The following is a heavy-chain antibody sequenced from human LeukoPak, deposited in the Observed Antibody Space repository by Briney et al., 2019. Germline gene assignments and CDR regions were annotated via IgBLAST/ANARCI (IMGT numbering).Heavy chain of an antibody. J-gene: IGHJ4*02. CDR1: GVSFSDYF. Sequence: SETLSLTCAVYGVSFSDYFWCWIRQPPGKGLEWIGEVNHSGRTSYNPSLKSRVTISVDTSKNQFSLKLTSVTAADTAVYYCARALNLHTLDYWGPGTLVTVSS. CDR2: VNHSGRT. V-gene: IGHV4-34*01. CDR3: ARALNLHTLDY. D-gene: IGHD1-1*01.